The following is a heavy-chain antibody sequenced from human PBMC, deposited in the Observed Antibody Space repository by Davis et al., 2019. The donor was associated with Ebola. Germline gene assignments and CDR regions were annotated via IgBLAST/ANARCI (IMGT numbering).Heavy chain of an antibody. D-gene: IGHD2-2*01. J-gene: IGHJ4*02. V-gene: IGHV3-30*18. CDR3: AKDLADIVVVPAAMWYYFDY. CDR1: GFTFSSYG. Sequence: GESLKISSAASGFTFSSYGMHWVRQAPGKGLEWVAVISYDGSNKYYADSVKGRFTISRDNSKNTLYLQMNSLRAEDTAVYYCAKDLADIVVVPAAMWYYFDYWGQGTLVTVSS. CDR2: ISYDGSNK.